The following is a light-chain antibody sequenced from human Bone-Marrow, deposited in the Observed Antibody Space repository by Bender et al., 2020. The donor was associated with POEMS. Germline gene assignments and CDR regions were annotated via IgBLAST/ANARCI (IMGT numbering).Light chain of an antibody. J-gene: IGLJ3*02. CDR1: SSDVGNYNF. Sequence: QSALTQSASVSGSPGQSITISCSGTSSDVGNYNFVSWYQQLPGKAPKLIIYEGRRRPSGVSNRFSGSKSGNTASLTISGLRSEDEGDYFCCSYAGSTTWVFGGGTKVTVL. CDR3: CSYAGSTTWV. CDR2: EGR. V-gene: IGLV2-23*01.